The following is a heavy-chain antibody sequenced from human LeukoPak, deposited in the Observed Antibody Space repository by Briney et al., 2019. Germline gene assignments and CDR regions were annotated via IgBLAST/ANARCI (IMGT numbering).Heavy chain of an antibody. J-gene: IGHJ4*02. CDR2: IYHSGSP. D-gene: IGHD1-1*01. V-gene: IGHV4-4*02. CDR1: GGSISSNNW. Sequence: SGTLSLTCAVSGGSISSNNWWGWVRQPPGRGLEWIGEIYHSGSPNYNPSLKSRVTISVDKSRNHFSLNLSSVTAADTAVYYCARVNINNWHSCDYWGQGTLVTVSS. CDR3: ARVNINNWHSCDY.